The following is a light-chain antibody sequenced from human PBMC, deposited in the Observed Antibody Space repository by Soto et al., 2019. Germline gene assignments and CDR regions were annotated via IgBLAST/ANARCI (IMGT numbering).Light chain of an antibody. CDR3: GSYASATLI. V-gene: IGLV2-14*01. J-gene: IGLJ2*01. CDR1: SSDIGAYDY. CDR2: EVT. Sequence: QSALTQPASVSGSPGQSITISCTGTSSDIGAYDYVSWFQQYPGKAPTLLIYEVTFRPSGVSSRFSGSKSGNTASLTISGLQTEDEADYYCGSYASATLIFGGGTQLTV.